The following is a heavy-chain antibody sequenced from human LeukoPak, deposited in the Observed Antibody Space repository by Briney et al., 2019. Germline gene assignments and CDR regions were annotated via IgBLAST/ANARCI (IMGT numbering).Heavy chain of an antibody. CDR3: ARGARGYSYGPYDY. Sequence: KSSETLSLTCTVSGGSISSYYWSWIRQPPGKGLEWIGYIHYRGSTDYNPSLKSRVTISIDTSKTQFSLILSSVTAAETAVYYCARGARGYSYGPYDYWGQGTLATVSS. V-gene: IGHV4-59*01. D-gene: IGHD5-18*01. CDR2: IHYRGST. J-gene: IGHJ4*02. CDR1: GGSISSYY.